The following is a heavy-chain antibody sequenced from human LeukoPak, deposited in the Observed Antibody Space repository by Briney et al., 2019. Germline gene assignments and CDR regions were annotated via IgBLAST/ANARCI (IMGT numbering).Heavy chain of an antibody. J-gene: IGHJ4*02. CDR3: ARGPVTTPRSYFFDY. D-gene: IGHD4-17*01. Sequence: GGSLRLSCAASGFTFISSFLSWVRQAPGKGLDWVSVIFGGGGTYYADSVKGRFTISRDNSKNTLFLQMNTLRPDDTAVYYCARGPVTTPRSYFFDYWGQGTLVTVSS. CDR1: GFTFISSF. CDR2: IFGGGGT. V-gene: IGHV3-53*01.